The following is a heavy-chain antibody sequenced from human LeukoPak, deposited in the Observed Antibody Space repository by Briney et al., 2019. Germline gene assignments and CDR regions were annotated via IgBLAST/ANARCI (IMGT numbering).Heavy chain of an antibody. CDR3: ARATYSKYYFDY. V-gene: IGHV4-59*01. Sequence: SETLSLTCTVSGGSISSYYWSWIRQPPGKGLEWIGYIYYSGSTNYNPSLKSRVTISVDTSKNQFSLKLSSVTAADAAVYYCARATYSKYYFDYWGQGTLVTVSS. CDR1: GGSISSYY. D-gene: IGHD4-11*01. J-gene: IGHJ4*02. CDR2: IYYSGST.